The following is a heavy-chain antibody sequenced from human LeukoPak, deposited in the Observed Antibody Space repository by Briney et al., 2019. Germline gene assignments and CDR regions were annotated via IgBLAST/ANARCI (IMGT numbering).Heavy chain of an antibody. D-gene: IGHD7-27*01. Sequence: PSETLSLTCALSTVSGSSGNWWSWVRQPPGKGLEWIGEVHKTGQTNYNPSLKTRVTISIDASKNQLSLELTSVTAADAAVYYCARELLGAPTPGAYWGQGTRVTVSS. V-gene: IGHV4-4*02. CDR1: TVSGSSGNW. CDR3: ARELLGAPTPGAY. J-gene: IGHJ4*02. CDR2: VHKTGQT.